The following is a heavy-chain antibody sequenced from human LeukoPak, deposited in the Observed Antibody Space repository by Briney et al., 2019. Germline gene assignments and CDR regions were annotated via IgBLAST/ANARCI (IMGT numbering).Heavy chain of an antibody. CDR3: ARAGYSYGHKVYFFDY. D-gene: IGHD5-18*01. CDR2: INHSGST. J-gene: IGHJ4*02. CDR1: GGSFSGYY. V-gene: IGHV4-34*01. Sequence: PETLSLTCAVYGGSFSGYYWSWIRQPPGKGLEWIGEINHSGSTNHNPSLKSRVTISLDTSKNQFSLRLNSVTAADTAVYYCARAGYSYGHKVYFFDYWGQGTLVTVSS.